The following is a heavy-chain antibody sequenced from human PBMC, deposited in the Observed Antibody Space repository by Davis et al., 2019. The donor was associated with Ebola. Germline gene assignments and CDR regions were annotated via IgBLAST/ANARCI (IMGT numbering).Heavy chain of an antibody. J-gene: IGHJ4*02. CDR3: ARPAFGRLGFDY. CDR2: IYYSGRT. CDR1: GFTFSSYE. D-gene: IGHD3/OR15-3a*01. V-gene: IGHV4-39*01. Sequence: GSLRLSCVASGFTFSSYEMNWVRQPPGKGLEWIGSIYYSGRTYYNPSLKSRVTISVDTSKNQFSLKLSSVTAADTAVYYCARPAFGRLGFDYWGQGTLVTVSS.